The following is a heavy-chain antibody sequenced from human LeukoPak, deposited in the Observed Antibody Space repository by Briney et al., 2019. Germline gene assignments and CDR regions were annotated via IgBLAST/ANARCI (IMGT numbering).Heavy chain of an antibody. D-gene: IGHD3-3*01. CDR3: ARHKIVITMLGVHRWFDP. V-gene: IGHV4-34*01. CDR2: INRSGRA. CDR1: GGSFSGDY. Sequence: SETLSLTCAVYGGSFSGDYWSWIRQPPGKGLEWIGDINRSGRAVYNTSLKSRVIISVDTSKNQFSLKVNSVTAADTAVYYCARHKIVITMLGVHRWFDPWGQGTLVAVSS. J-gene: IGHJ5*02.